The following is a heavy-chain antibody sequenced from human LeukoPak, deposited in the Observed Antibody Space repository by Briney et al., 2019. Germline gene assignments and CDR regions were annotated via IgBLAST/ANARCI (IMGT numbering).Heavy chain of an antibody. CDR3: SLFCSSTSCYYMDV. CDR2: IYYSGST. Sequence: SETLSLTCTVSGGSISSYYWSWIRQPPGKGLEWIGYIYYSGSTNYNPSLKSRVTISVDTSKNQFSLKLSSVTAADTAVYFCSLFCSSTSCYYMDVWGKGTTVTVSS. D-gene: IGHD2-2*01. CDR1: GGSISSYY. J-gene: IGHJ6*03. V-gene: IGHV4-59*12.